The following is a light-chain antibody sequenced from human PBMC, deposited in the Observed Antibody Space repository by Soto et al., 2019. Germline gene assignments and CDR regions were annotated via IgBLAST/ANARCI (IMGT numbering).Light chain of an antibody. CDR1: QSVSSF. V-gene: IGKV3-15*01. J-gene: IGKJ5*01. CDR2: DAS. Sequence: EVVMTQSPATLSVSPGERATLSCRASQSVSSFLAWYQQKPGQAPRLLIYDASTRATSIPARFSGSGFGTEFTLTISSLQSEDSAVYYCQQYNKWPPITFGQGTRLEIK. CDR3: QQYNKWPPIT.